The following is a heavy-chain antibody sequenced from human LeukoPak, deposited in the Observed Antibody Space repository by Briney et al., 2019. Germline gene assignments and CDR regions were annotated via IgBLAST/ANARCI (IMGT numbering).Heavy chain of an antibody. J-gene: IGHJ6*02. D-gene: IGHD4-17*01. CDR3: ARDRDKADYDDYRHYYYGMDV. Sequence: ASVKVSCKASGYTFTSYGISWVRQAPGQGLEWMGWISAYDGKKKYAQNFQGRVTMTTDTSTSTAYMELRSLRFDDTAMYYCARDRDKADYDDYRHYYYGMDVWGQGTTITVSS. CDR2: ISAYDGKK. CDR1: GYTFTSYG. V-gene: IGHV1-18*01.